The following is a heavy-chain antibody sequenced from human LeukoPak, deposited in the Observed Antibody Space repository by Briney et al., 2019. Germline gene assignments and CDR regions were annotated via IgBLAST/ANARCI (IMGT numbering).Heavy chain of an antibody. CDR1: GGTFSSYA. V-gene: IGHV1-69*04. J-gene: IGHJ6*02. CDR3: ARLGCSSTSCYTDYYYYGMDV. Sequence: SVKVSCKASGGTFSSYAISWVRQAPGQGLEWMGKIIPIFGIANYAQKFQGRVTITTDKSTSTAYMELSSLRSEDTAVYYCARLGCSSTSCYTDYYYYGMDVWGQGTTVTVSS. D-gene: IGHD2-2*02. CDR2: IIPIFGIA.